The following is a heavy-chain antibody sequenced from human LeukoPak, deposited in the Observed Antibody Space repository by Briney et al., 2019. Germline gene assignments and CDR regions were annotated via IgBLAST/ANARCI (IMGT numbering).Heavy chain of an antibody. V-gene: IGHV4-38-2*02. CDR3: AREYSGSQDGFDI. CDR2: IYHSGST. D-gene: IGHD1-26*01. CDR1: GYSISSAYY. J-gene: IGHJ3*02. Sequence: SETLSLTCTVSGYSISSAYYWGWIRQPPGKGLEWIGSIYHSGSTYYNPSLKSRVTISVDTSKNQFSLKLSSVTAADTAVYYCAREYSGSQDGFDIWGQGTMVTVSS.